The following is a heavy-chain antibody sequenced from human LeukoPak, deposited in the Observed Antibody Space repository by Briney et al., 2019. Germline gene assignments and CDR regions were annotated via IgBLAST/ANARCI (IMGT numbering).Heavy chain of an antibody. J-gene: IGHJ5*02. Sequence: GGSLRLSCAASGFTLSSYAMSWVRHAPGEGLEWVSSISGGGGSTSYADSVKGRFTTSRDNSKNTLYLQMNSLRAEDTAVYYCAKDYYDSSGYWSLNWFDPWGQGTLVTVSS. CDR3: AKDYYDSSGYWSLNWFDP. V-gene: IGHV3-23*01. CDR1: GFTLSSYA. CDR2: ISGGGGST. D-gene: IGHD3-22*01.